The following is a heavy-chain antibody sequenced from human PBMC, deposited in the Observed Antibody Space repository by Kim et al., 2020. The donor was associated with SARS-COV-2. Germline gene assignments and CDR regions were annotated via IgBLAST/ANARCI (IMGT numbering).Heavy chain of an antibody. J-gene: IGHJ6*02. D-gene: IGHD5-18*01. CDR2: INHSGST. CDR1: GGSFSGYY. Sequence: SETLSLTCAVYGGSFSGYYWSWIRQPPGKGLEWIGEINHSGSTNYNPSLKSRVTISVDTSKNQFSLKLSSVTAADTAVYYCARGGTRGYSYGYRPWYYGMDVWGQGTTVTVSS. CDR3: ARGGTRGYSYGYRPWYYGMDV. V-gene: IGHV4-34*01.